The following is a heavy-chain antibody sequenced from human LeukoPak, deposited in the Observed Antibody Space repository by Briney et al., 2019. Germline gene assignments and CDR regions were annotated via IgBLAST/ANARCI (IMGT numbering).Heavy chain of an antibody. Sequence: GGSLRLSCAASGFTFSNAWMSWVRQAPGKRLEWVGRIKSKTDGGTTDYAAPVKGRFTISRDDSKNTLYLQMNSLRAEDTAVYYCARAGYSYGGAGYYGMDVWGQGTTVTVSS. D-gene: IGHD5-18*01. V-gene: IGHV3-15*01. CDR2: IKSKTDGGTT. CDR3: ARAGYSYGGAGYYGMDV. J-gene: IGHJ6*02. CDR1: GFTFSNAW.